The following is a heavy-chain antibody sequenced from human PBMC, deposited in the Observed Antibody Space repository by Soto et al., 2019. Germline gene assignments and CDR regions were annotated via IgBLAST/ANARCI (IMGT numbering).Heavy chain of an antibody. J-gene: IGHJ4*02. CDR2: ISYDGSKR. D-gene: IGHD3-9*01. CDR3: AKGGGAPGYPIDY. V-gene: IGHV3-30*18. CDR1: GFTFGNYA. Sequence: QVQLKESGGGVVQPGKSLRLSCVGSGFTFGNYAMYWVRQAPGKGLEWVAFISYDGSKRYHADSVKGQFTISRDDARKTLYLQMDRLRPEDTAVYYCAKGGGAPGYPIDYWGQGALVTVSS.